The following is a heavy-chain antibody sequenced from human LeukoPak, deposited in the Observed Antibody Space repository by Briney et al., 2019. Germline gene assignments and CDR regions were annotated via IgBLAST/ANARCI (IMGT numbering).Heavy chain of an antibody. J-gene: IGHJ4*02. V-gene: IGHV1-46*01. CDR3: ARDLGTKEVY. CDR1: GYTFTNYF. Sequence: ASVKVSCKASGYTFTNYFMHWVRQAPGQGLEWMGVINPSGGSTTYAQKFQGRVTVTRDTSTSTVYMELSSLISEDTAVYYCARDLGTKEVYWGQGTLVTVSS. D-gene: IGHD1/OR15-1a*01. CDR2: INPSGGST.